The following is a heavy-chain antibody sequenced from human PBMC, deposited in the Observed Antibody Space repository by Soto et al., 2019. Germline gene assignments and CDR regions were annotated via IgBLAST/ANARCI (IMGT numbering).Heavy chain of an antibody. CDR3: ARRGSGWYQEFDY. D-gene: IGHD6-19*01. CDR1: GYTFTGYY. CDR2: INPNSGGT. V-gene: IGHV1-2*02. Sequence: ASVKFSCKASGYTFTGYYMHWVRQAPGQWLEWMGWINPNSGGTNYAQKFQGRVTMTRDTSISTAYMELSRLRSDDTAVYYCARRGSGWYQEFDYWGQGTLVTVSS. J-gene: IGHJ4*02.